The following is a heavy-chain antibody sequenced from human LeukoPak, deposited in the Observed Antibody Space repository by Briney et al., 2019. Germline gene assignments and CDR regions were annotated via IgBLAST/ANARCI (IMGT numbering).Heavy chain of an antibody. Sequence: GSLRLSCAASGFIFSNYWMTWVRQAPGKGLGWVANIKQDGSEIYYVDSVKGRFTISRDNAKNSLYLQMNSLRAEDTAVYYCAGAPFYDILTGLYYYYGMDVWGQGTTVTVSS. CDR2: IKQDGSEI. J-gene: IGHJ6*02. D-gene: IGHD3-9*01. CDR1: GFIFSNYW. CDR3: AGAPFYDILTGLYYYYGMDV. V-gene: IGHV3-7*01.